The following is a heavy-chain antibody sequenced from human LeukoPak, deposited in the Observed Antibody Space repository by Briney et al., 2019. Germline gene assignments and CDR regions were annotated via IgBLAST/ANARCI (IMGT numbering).Heavy chain of an antibody. CDR2: INAGNGNT. CDR1: GYTFTSYA. Sequence: GASVKVSCKASGYTFTSYAMHWVRQAPGQRLEWMGWINAGNGNTKYSQKFQGRVTITRDTSASTAYMELSSLRSEDTAVYYCARXALDLAYCGGDCYSSPFDYWGQGTLVTVSS. CDR3: ARXALDLAYCGGDCYSSPFDY. J-gene: IGHJ4*02. V-gene: IGHV1-3*01. D-gene: IGHD2-21*02.